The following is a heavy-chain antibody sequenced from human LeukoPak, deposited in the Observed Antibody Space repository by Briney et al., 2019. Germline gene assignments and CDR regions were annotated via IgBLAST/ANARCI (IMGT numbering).Heavy chain of an antibody. J-gene: IGHJ4*02. Sequence: GGSLRLSCAASGFGFSSYDMHWVRQAPGKGLEWVAIIWLDGSATYYGDSVKGRFTISRDNSNNTLYLQMNSLRVEDTAVYYCARYLNREDFDFGGQGTLV. D-gene: IGHD1-14*01. CDR2: IWLDGSAT. CDR3: ARYLNREDFDF. V-gene: IGHV3-33*01. CDR1: GFGFSSYD.